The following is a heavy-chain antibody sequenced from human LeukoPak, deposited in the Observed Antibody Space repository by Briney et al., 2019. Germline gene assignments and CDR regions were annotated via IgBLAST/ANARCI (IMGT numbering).Heavy chain of an antibody. D-gene: IGHD3-22*01. Sequence: SETLSLTCIVSGGSISSSFYYWGWIRQPPGKGLEWIGSTYHSGSTYYNPSLKSRVTISVDTSKNQFSLKLSSVTAADTAVYYCARPVTYYYDSSGPSGAFDIWGQGTMVTVSS. CDR3: ARPVTYYYDSSGPSGAFDI. CDR2: TYHSGST. J-gene: IGHJ3*02. CDR1: GGSISSSFYY. V-gene: IGHV4-39*07.